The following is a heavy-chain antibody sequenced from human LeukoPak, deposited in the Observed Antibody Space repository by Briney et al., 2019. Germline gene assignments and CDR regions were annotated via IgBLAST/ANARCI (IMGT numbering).Heavy chain of an antibody. V-gene: IGHV4-61*02. CDR2: IYTSGST. Sequence: PSQTLSLTCTVSGGSISSGSYYWSWIRQPAGKGLEWIGRIYTSGSTNYNPSLKSRVTISVDTSKNQFSLKLSSVTAADTAVYYCASGGRKSRSYCYFDLWGRGTLVTVSS. CDR1: GGSISSGSYY. CDR3: ASGGRKSRSYCYFDL. D-gene: IGHD3-16*01. J-gene: IGHJ2*01.